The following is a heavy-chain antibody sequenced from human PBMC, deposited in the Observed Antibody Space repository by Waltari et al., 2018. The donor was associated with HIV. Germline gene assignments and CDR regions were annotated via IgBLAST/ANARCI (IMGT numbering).Heavy chain of an antibody. CDR1: GYTFIDNY. J-gene: IGHJ5*02. CDR2: INPKSGGT. CDR3: ARVYCSGGSCYFRFHP. V-gene: IGHV1-2*02. Sequence: QIQLVQSGAEVKKPGASVKVSCKASGYTFIDNYLHWVRQAPGQGLEWMGWINPKSGGTNYTQRFQGRVTMTSDTSISTAYMELRRLKSDDTAVYYCARVYCSGGSCYFRFHPWGQGTLVTVSS. D-gene: IGHD2-15*01.